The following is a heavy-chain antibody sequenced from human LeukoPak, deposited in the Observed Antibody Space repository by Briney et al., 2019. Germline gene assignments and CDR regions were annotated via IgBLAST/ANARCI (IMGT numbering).Heavy chain of an antibody. CDR2: MNPNSGNT. CDR1: GYTFTGYY. Sequence: ASVKVSCKASGYTFTGYYMHWVRQAPGQGLEWMGWMNPNSGNTGYAQKFQGRVTMTRNTSISTAYMELSSLRSEDTAVYYCARGLRYCSGGSCFMYWGQGTLVTVSS. D-gene: IGHD2-15*01. CDR3: ARGLRYCSGGSCFMY. J-gene: IGHJ4*02. V-gene: IGHV1-8*02.